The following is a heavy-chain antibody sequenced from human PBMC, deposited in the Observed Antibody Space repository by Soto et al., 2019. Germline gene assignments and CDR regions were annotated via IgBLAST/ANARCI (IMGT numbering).Heavy chain of an antibody. V-gene: IGHV3-48*01. CDR1: GFTFSSYS. Sequence: GGSLRLSCAASGFTFSSYSMNWVRQAPGKGLEWVPYISSSSSSIYYADSVKGRLTISRDNAKNTLYLQMNSLRAEDTAVYYCAKAHSSGWFVDYFDYWGRGTLVTVSS. J-gene: IGHJ4*02. D-gene: IGHD6-19*01. CDR2: ISSSSSSI. CDR3: AKAHSSGWFVDYFDY.